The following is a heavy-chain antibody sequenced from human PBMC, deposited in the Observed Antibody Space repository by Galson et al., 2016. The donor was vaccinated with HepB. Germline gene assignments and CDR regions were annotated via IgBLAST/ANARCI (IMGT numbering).Heavy chain of an antibody. Sequence: SLRLSCAASGFTFSSYGMHWVRQAPGKGLEWVAVIWYDGSNEYYADSVKGRFTISRGNSKNTLYLQMNSLRAEDTAVYYCASLGSLGSFSRGLYWGQGTLVTVSS. V-gene: IGHV3-33*01. CDR1: GFTFSSYG. J-gene: IGHJ4*02. D-gene: IGHD3-10*01. CDR3: ASLGSLGSFSRGLY. CDR2: IWYDGSNE.